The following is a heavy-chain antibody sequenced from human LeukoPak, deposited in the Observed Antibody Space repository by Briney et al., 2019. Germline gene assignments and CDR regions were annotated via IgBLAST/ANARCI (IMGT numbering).Heavy chain of an antibody. CDR1: GFTFSSYT. J-gene: IGHJ4*02. Sequence: PGGSLRLSCAASGFTFSSYTMSWVRQAPAEGLEWLSAINNRGSSTYYADSVKGRFTVSRDKSQNTLYLQMNSLRVDDTAVYYCAKSRHSTTSCYDYWGQGTLVTVSS. D-gene: IGHD2-2*01. V-gene: IGHV3-23*01. CDR2: INNRGSST. CDR3: AKSRHSTTSCYDY.